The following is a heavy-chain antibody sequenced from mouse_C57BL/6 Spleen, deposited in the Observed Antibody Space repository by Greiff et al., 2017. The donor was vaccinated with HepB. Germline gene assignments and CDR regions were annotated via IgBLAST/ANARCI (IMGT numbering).Heavy chain of an antibody. CDR2: INPSSGYT. CDR1: GYTFTSYW. J-gene: IGHJ1*03. Sequence: QVQLQQSGAELAKPGASEKLSCKASGYTFTSYWMHWVKQRPGQGLEWIGYINPSSGYTKYNQKFKDKATLTADKSSSTAYMQLSSLTYEDSAVYYCARPPDGYYWYFDVWGTGTTVTVSS. V-gene: IGHV1-7*01. D-gene: IGHD2-3*01. CDR3: ARPPDGYYWYFDV.